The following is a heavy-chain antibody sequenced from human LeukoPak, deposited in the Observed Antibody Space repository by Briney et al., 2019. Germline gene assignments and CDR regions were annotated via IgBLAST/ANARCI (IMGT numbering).Heavy chain of an antibody. CDR1: GYTFTSYD. J-gene: IGHJ6*02. Sequence: GASVKVSCKASGYTFTSYDINWVRQATGQGLEWMGWMNPNSGNTGYAQKFQGRVTMTRNTSISTAYMELSSLRSEDTAVYYCARGPAYYDFWSGYRYYYGKDVWGQGTTVTVSS. CDR3: ARGPAYYDFWSGYRYYYGKDV. CDR2: MNPNSGNT. D-gene: IGHD3-3*01. V-gene: IGHV1-8*01.